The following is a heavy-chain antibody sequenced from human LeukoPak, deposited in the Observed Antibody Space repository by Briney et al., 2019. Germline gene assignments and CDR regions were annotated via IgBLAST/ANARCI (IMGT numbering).Heavy chain of an antibody. J-gene: IGHJ4*02. V-gene: IGHV3-30-3*01. CDR3: ARSNEYYDILTGYYY. CDR2: ISYDGSNK. CDR1: GFTFSSYA. Sequence: GGSLRLSCAASGFTFSSYAMHWVRQAPGKGLEWVAVISYDGSNKYYADSVEGRFTISRDNSKNTLYLQMNSLRAEDTAVYYCARSNEYYDILTGYYYWGQGTLVTVSS. D-gene: IGHD3-9*01.